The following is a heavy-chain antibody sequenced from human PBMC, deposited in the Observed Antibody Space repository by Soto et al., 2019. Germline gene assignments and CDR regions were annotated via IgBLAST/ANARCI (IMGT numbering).Heavy chain of an antibody. D-gene: IGHD6-13*01. Sequence: ASVKVSCKVSGYTLRELNMNWVRQAPGKGLEWMGGFNPEDDETIYAQNFQGRVTMTEDTSTDTAYMDLSSLRSEDTAVYYCAASSRRIVAAGPGFIYWGQGTLVNVSS. CDR3: AASSRRIVAAGPGFIY. CDR1: GYTLRELN. CDR2: FNPEDDET. J-gene: IGHJ4*02. V-gene: IGHV1-24*01.